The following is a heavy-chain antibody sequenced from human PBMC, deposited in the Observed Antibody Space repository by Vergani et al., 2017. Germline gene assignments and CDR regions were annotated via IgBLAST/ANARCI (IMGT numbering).Heavy chain of an antibody. Sequence: QVQLVQSGAEVKKPGSSVKVSCKASGGTFSSYAISWVRQAPGQGLEWMGGIIPIFGTANYAQKSQVRVTITADESTSRAYMELSSLRAEDTAVYYCARGGIVGATGWFDPWGQGTLVTVSS. J-gene: IGHJ5*02. CDR1: GGTFSSYA. V-gene: IGHV1-69*01. CDR3: ARGGIVGATGWFDP. D-gene: IGHD1-26*01. CDR2: IIPIFGTA.